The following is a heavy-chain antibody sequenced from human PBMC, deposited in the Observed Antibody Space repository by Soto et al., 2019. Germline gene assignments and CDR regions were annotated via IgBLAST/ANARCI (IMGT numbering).Heavy chain of an antibody. CDR2: ITSNGNFL. CDR3: TRSDYGDAPGY. Sequence: PGGSLRLSCAASGFMFSAYWMTWVRQAPGKGLEWVSSITSNGNFLYYADAVRGRFTISRDNPKASLSLEMNNLRAEDTAVYYCTRSDYGDAPGYWGQGTLVTVSS. D-gene: IGHD4-17*01. J-gene: IGHJ4*02. CDR1: GFMFSAYW. V-gene: IGHV3-21*01.